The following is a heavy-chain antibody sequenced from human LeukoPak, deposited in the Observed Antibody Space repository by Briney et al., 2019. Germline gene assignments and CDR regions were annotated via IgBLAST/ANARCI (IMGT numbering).Heavy chain of an antibody. J-gene: IGHJ3*02. CDR2: IIPILGIA. CDR3: ARVAEDIVVVPATIAGAFDI. V-gene: IGHV1-69*04. Sequence: SVKVSCKASGGTFSSYAISWVRQAPGQGLEWMGRIIPILGIANYAQKFQGRVTITADESTSTAYMELSSLRSEDTAVYYCARVAEDIVVVPATIAGAFDIWGQGTMVTVSS. CDR1: GGTFSSYA. D-gene: IGHD2-2*01.